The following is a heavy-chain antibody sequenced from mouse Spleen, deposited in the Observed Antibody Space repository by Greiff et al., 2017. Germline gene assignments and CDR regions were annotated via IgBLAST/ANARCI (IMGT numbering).Heavy chain of an antibody. CDR3: ARSYYRYDVGY. CDR2: ISYDGSN. Sequence: EVQLQESGPGLVKPSQSLSLTCSVTGYSITSGYYWNWIRQFPGNKLEWMGYISYDGSNNYNPSLKNRISITRDTSKNQFFLKLNSVTTEDTATYYCARSYYRYDVGYWGQGTTLTVSS. CDR1: GYSITSGYY. J-gene: IGHJ2*01. D-gene: IGHD2-14*01. V-gene: IGHV3-6*02.